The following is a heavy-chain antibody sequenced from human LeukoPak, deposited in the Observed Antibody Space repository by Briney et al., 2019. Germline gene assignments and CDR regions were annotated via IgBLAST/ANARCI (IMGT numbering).Heavy chain of an antibody. J-gene: IGHJ3*02. CDR1: GYSISSGSY. CDR3: AKVYCSGGSCYSSDAFDI. V-gene: IGHV4-38-2*02. D-gene: IGHD2-15*01. CDR2: IYHSGIT. Sequence: SETLSLTCTVSGYSISSGSYWGWIRQPPGKGLEWIGTIYHSGITYYNPSLKSRVTITVDTSKNQFSLKLTSVTAADTAVYYCAKVYCSGGSCYSSDAFDIWGQGTMVTVSS.